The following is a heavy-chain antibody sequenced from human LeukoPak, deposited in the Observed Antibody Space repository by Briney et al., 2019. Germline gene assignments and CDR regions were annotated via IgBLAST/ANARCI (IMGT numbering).Heavy chain of an antibody. CDR3: ARGAVRGISVTGV. D-gene: IGHD3-10*01. CDR1: GGSLSGYY. V-gene: IGHV4-34*01. J-gene: IGHJ6*02. CDR2: INHSGST. Sequence: SETLSLTCAVYGGSLSGYYWSWIRQPPGKGLEWIGEINHSGSTNYNPSLKSRVTISVDTSKNQFSLKLNSVTAADTAVYYCARGAVRGISVTGVWGQGTTVTVSS.